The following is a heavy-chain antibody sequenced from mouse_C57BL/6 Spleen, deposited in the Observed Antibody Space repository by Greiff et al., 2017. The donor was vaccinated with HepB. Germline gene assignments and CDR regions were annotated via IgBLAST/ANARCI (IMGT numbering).Heavy chain of an antibody. D-gene: IGHD2-4*01. V-gene: IGHV1-50*01. Sequence: QVQLQQPGAELVKPGASVKLSCKASGYTFTSYWMQWVKQRPGQGLEWIGEIDPSDSYTNYNPKFKGKATLTVDTSSSTAYMQLSSLTSEDSAVYYCASLYYNYDEVYWGQGTTLTVSS. CDR2: IDPSDSYT. J-gene: IGHJ2*01. CDR1: GYTFTSYW. CDR3: ASLYYNYDEVY.